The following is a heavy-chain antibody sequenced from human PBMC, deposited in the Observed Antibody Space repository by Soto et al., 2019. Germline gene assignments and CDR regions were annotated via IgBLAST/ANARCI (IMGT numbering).Heavy chain of an antibody. CDR3: TRGHYSGMDV. V-gene: IGHV3-74*03. CDR2: TNTGGTAT. Sequence: GGSLRLSCAASGFTFSAYWMHWVRQAPGKGLVWVSRTNTGGTATTYADSVEGRFTISGDNAKNMLYLQMNGLSAEDTAVYYCTRGHYSGMDVWGQGTTVTVSS. CDR1: GFTFSAYW. J-gene: IGHJ6*02.